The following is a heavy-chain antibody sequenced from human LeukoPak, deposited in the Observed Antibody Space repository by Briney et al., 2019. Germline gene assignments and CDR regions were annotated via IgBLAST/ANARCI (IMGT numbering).Heavy chain of an antibody. CDR1: GYSISSGYY. V-gene: IGHV4-38-2*01. J-gene: IGHJ4*02. CDR3: ARVRGYCSSTICYRYYFDY. D-gene: IGHD2-2*01. Sequence: PSKTLSLTCAVSGYSISSGYYWGWIRQPPGKGLEWIGTIYHSGSTYYNPSLKSRVTISVDTSKNQFSLKLTSVTAADTAVYYCARVRGYCSSTICYRYYFDYWGQGTLVTVSS. CDR2: IYHSGST.